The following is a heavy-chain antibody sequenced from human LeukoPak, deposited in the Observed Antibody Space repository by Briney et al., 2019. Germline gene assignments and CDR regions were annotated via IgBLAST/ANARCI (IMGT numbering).Heavy chain of an antibody. V-gene: IGHV3-11*01. Sequence: GGSLRLSCAASGFTFSDYYMSWIRQAPGKGLEWVSYISSSRDIIYHADSVKGRFTISRDNSKNTLYLQMNSLRAEDTAVYYCAKASEVTMIVVVITLFFDYWGQGTLVTVSS. J-gene: IGHJ4*02. CDR2: ISSSRDII. D-gene: IGHD3-22*01. CDR1: GFTFSDYY. CDR3: AKASEVTMIVVVITLFFDY.